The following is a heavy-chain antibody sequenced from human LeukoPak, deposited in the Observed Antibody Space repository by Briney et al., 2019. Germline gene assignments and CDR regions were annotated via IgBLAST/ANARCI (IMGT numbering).Heavy chain of an antibody. V-gene: IGHV3-48*01. CDR2: IRSSSTI. D-gene: IGHD1-20*01. Sequence: GGSLRLSCAASGFTFSSYSMNWVRQAPGKGLEWVSYIRSSSTIYYADSVKGRFTISRDNAKNSLYLQMNSLRAEDTAVYYCARGYNWECDYWGQGTLVTVSS. CDR1: GFTFSSYS. J-gene: IGHJ4*02. CDR3: ARGYNWECDY.